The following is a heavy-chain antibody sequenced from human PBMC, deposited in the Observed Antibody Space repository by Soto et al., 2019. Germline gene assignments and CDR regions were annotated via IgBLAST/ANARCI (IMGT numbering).Heavy chain of an antibody. V-gene: IGHV4-4*02. CDR1: GGSFTSNNW. Sequence: QVQLQESGPGLVKPSGNLSLTCAVSGGSFTSNNWWTWVRQPPGQGLEWIGEIYRTGSTNSNPPLTGRVTISLDKSENQFSLKVTSLTAADTAVYYCASRDPGTSVDYWGQGTLVTVSS. D-gene: IGHD1-7*01. CDR3: ASRDPGTSVDY. J-gene: IGHJ4*02. CDR2: IYRTGST.